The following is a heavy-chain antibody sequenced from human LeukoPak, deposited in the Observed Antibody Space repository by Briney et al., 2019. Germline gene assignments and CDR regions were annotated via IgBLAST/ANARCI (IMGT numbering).Heavy chain of an antibody. D-gene: IGHD6-19*01. V-gene: IGHV4-59*01. CDR3: ARGTPLAVAGTGYFQH. Sequence: SETLSLTCTVSGGSISSYYWSWIRQPLGKGLEWIGYIYYSGSTNYNPSLKSRVTISVDTSKNQFSLKLSSVTAADTAVYYCARGTPLAVAGTGYFQHWGQGTLVTVSS. J-gene: IGHJ1*01. CDR1: GGSISSYY. CDR2: IYYSGST.